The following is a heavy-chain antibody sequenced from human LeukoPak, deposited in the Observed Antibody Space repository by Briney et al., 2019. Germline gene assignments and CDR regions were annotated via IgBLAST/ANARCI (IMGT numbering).Heavy chain of an antibody. CDR3: AKAAFSRTSYFDY. D-gene: IGHD3-3*02. J-gene: IGHJ4*02. V-gene: IGHV3-23*01. CDR2: ISGSGGNT. Sequence: RAGGSLRLSCAASGFTFSTYTMSWVRQAPGKGLEWVSAISGSGGNTYYADSVKGRFTISRDNSKNTLYLQMDSLRADDTAVYYCAKAAFSRTSYFDYWGQGTLVTASS. CDR1: GFTFSTYT.